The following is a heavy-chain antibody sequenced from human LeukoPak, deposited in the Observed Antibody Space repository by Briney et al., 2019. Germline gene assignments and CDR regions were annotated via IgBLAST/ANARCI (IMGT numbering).Heavy chain of an antibody. CDR2: INPSGGST. V-gene: IGHV1-46*01. CDR1: GYTFTSYY. Sequence: ASVKVSCKASGYTFTSYYMHWVRQAPGQGLEWMGIINPSGGSTSYAQKFQGRVTMTRNTSTSTVYMELSSLRSEDTAVYYCARVGRTTVTIGHYMDVWGKGTTVTVSS. CDR3: ARVGRTTVTIGHYMDV. J-gene: IGHJ6*03. D-gene: IGHD4-11*01.